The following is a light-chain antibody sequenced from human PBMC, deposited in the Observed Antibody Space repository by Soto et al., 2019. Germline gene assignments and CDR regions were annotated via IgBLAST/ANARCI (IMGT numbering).Light chain of an antibody. J-gene: IGLJ1*01. Sequence: QSALTQPASVSGSPGQSIAISCTGTSSDVGAYDFVSWYQQHPDKAPKLMIYEVSNRPSGVSDRFSGSKSVNTATLTISGLQAEDEADYYCSSYTTSSTRVFGTGTKVTAL. CDR3: SSYTTSSTRV. CDR2: EVS. CDR1: SSDVGAYDF. V-gene: IGLV2-14*03.